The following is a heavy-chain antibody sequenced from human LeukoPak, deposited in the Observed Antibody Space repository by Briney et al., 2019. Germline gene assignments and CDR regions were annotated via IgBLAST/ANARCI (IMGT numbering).Heavy chain of an antibody. D-gene: IGHD2-15*01. CDR2: ISYDGSNK. J-gene: IGHJ4*02. Sequence: GGSLRLSCAASGFTFSSYGMHWVRQAPGKGLEWVAVISYDGSNKYYADSVKGRFTISRDNSKNTLYLQMNSLRAEDTAVYYCAKDNGVVVAADYFDYWGRGTLVTVSS. CDR3: AKDNGVVVAADYFDY. V-gene: IGHV3-30*18. CDR1: GFTFSSYG.